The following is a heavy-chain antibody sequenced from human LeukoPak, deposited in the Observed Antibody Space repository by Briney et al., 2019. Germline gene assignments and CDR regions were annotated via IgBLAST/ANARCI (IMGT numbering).Heavy chain of an antibody. D-gene: IGHD3-3*01. V-gene: IGHV3-74*01. CDR3: ANNYDFWSGYAWGYFDY. Sequence: GGSLRLSCAASGFTFSSYWMHWVRQAPGKGLMWVSRINSDGSSTSYADSVKGRFTISRDNAKNTLYLQMHSLRAEDTALYYCANNYDFWSGYAWGYFDYWGQGTLVTVSS. CDR1: GFTFSSYW. J-gene: IGHJ4*02. CDR2: INSDGSST.